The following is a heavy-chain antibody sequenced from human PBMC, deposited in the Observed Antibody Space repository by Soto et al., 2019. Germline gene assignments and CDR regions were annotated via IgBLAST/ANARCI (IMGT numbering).Heavy chain of an antibody. J-gene: IGHJ6*02. CDR2: IIPISGTT. CDR3: ARGYCSGGNCYSGMDV. D-gene: IGHD2-15*01. Sequence: QVQLVQSGAEVKKPGSSVKVSCKASGGTFSTHAIIWVRQAPGHGLEWMGGIIPISGTTYYTQKFQGRVTITADXPXSTAFLELSSLKSDDTAVFFCARGYCSGGNCYSGMDVWGQGTMVTVSS. V-gene: IGHV1-69*01. CDR1: GGTFSTHA.